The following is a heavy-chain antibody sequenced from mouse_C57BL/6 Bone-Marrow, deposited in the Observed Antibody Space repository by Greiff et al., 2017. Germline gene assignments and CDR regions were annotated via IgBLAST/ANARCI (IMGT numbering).Heavy chain of an antibody. V-gene: IGHV5-17*01. D-gene: IGHD4-1*01. CDR1: GFTFSDYG. Sequence: EVKLVESGGGLVKPGGSLKLSCAASGFTFSDYGMHWVRQAPEKGLEWVAYISSGSSTIYYADTVKGRFTISRDNARNTLFLQMTSLRSEDTAMYYCARGANWDPYYAMDCWGQGTSVTVSS. CDR2: ISSGSSTI. CDR3: ARGANWDPYYAMDC. J-gene: IGHJ4*01.